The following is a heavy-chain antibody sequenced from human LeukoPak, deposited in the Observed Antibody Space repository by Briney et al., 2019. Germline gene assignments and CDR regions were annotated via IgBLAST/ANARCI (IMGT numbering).Heavy chain of an antibody. CDR2: IYYSGST. CDR1: GGSISSYY. Sequence: PSETLSLTCTVSGGSISSYYWSWIRQPPGKGLEWIGYIYYSGSTNYNPSLKSRVTISVDTSKNQFSLKLSSVTAADTAVYYCARAEIYSGSYFFPYWGQGTLVTVSS. V-gene: IGHV4-59*12. J-gene: IGHJ4*02. D-gene: IGHD1-26*01. CDR3: ARAEIYSGSYFFPY.